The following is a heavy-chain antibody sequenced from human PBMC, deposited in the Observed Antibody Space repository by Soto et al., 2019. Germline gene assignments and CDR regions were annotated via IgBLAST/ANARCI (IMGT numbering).Heavy chain of an antibody. CDR2: IYYSGST. V-gene: IGHV4-61*01. CDR1: GGSVSSGSYY. CDR3: AREYSSSWATYFDY. D-gene: IGHD6-13*01. Sequence: NPSETLSLTCTVSGGSVSSGSYYWSWIRQPPGKGLEWIGYIYYSGSTNYNPSLKSRVTISVDTSKNQFSLKLSSVTAADTAVYYCAREYSSSWATYFDYWGQGTLVTVSS. J-gene: IGHJ4*02.